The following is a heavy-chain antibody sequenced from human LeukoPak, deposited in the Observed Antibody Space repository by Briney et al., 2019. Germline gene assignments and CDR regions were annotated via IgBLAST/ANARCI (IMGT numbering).Heavy chain of an antibody. CDR1: GGSISSSNW. CDR2: IYHSGST. Sequence: SETLSLTCAVSGGSISSSNWWSWVRQPPGKGLEWIGEIYHSGSTNYNPSLKSRVTISVDTSKNQFSLKLSSVTAADTAVYYCATNKPNWFDPWGQGTLVTVSS. J-gene: IGHJ5*02. V-gene: IGHV4-4*02. CDR3: ATNKPNWFDP. D-gene: IGHD2-8*01.